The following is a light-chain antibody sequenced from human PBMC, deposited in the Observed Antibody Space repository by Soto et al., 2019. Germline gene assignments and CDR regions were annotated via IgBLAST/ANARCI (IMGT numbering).Light chain of an antibody. CDR3: QQGNSFPPFT. CDR2: AAS. CDR1: QGIGDW. J-gene: IGKJ3*01. V-gene: IGKV1D-12*01. Sequence: DIQMTQSPSSVSASVGDRVTITCRASQGIGDWLAWYQQKPGKAPKLLIFAASSLQSGVPSRFSGSGSGTDFTLTISSLQPEDFATYYCQQGNSFPPFTFGPGTKVDIK.